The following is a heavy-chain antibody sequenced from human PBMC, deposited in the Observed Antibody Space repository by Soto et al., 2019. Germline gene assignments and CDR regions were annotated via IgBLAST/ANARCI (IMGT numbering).Heavy chain of an antibody. V-gene: IGHV3-21*06. D-gene: IGHD2-15*01. J-gene: IGHJ4*02. Sequence: GGSLRLSCAASGFTFRSYTMNWVRQAPGQGLEWVSSISSSGSHIYYADSVKGRFTISRDNAKSSLHLQMNSLRAEDTAVYYCARYPSGELDSWGQGTLVTVSS. CDR2: ISSSGSHI. CDR1: GFTFRSYT. CDR3: ARYPSGELDS.